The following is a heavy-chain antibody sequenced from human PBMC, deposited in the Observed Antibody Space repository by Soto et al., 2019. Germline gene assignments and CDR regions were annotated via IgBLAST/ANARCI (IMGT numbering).Heavy chain of an antibody. J-gene: IGHJ4*02. CDR3: ARALIVVVTATTHFDY. CDR2: INAANGNT. V-gene: IGHV1-3*01. D-gene: IGHD2-21*02. Sequence: ASVKVSCKASGYTFTSYTMHWVRQAPGQRPEWMGWINAANGNTQYSQRFQGRVTITRDTSASTAYMELSSLTSEDTAVYYCARALIVVVTATTHFDYWGQGTLVTVSS. CDR1: GYTFTSYT.